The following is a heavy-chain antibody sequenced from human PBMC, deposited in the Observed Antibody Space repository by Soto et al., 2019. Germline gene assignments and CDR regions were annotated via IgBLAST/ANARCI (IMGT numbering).Heavy chain of an antibody. V-gene: IGHV4-4*02. Sequence: SETLSLTCSVSGDSIRSNNWWSWVRQPPGKGLEWIGEIYHSGSVHYNPSFKSRAAMSVDKYTNQFFLQLTPVTAADTAVYYCASQKLDVPAYFDYWGQGTLVTVSS. CDR1: GDSIRSNNW. J-gene: IGHJ4*02. CDR3: ASQKLDVPAYFDY. D-gene: IGHD6-13*01. CDR2: IYHSGSV.